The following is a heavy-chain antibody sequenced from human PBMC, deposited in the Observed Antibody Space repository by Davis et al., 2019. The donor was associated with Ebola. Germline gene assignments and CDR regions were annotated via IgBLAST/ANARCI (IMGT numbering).Heavy chain of an antibody. CDR2: IRSKANSYAT. Sequence: GASLKISCAASGFTFSGSAMHWVRQASGKGLEWVGRIRSKANSYATAYAASVKGRFTISRDDSKNTAYLQMNSLKTEDTAVYYCSPSIVGATHTDYWGQGTLVTVSS. CDR3: SPSIVGATHTDY. V-gene: IGHV3-73*01. D-gene: IGHD1-26*01. CDR1: GFTFSGSA. J-gene: IGHJ4*02.